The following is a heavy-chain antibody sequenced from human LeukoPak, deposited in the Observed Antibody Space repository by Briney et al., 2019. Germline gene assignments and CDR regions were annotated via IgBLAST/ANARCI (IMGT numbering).Heavy chain of an antibody. D-gene: IGHD3-10*01. J-gene: IGHJ4*02. CDR1: GVSGVTFSNYA. Sequence: PGASLRLSCAASGVSGVTFSNYALNWVRQAPGKGLEWVSDISGSGHTTNYADSVKGRFSISRDNSKTTLYLQMSSLRVEDTAVCYCVEGIFDYWGQGTLVTVSS. CDR2: ISGSGHTT. CDR3: VEGIFDY. V-gene: IGHV3-23*01.